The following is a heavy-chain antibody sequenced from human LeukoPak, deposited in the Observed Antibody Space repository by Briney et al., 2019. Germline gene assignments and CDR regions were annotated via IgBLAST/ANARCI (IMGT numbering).Heavy chain of an antibody. Sequence: PSETLSLTCTVSGGSISIYYRSWIRRPPGKGLEWIGYMYYSGSTNYNPSLKSRVTISVDTSKNQFSLKLSSVTAADTAVYYCATTGYSSSSGYYFDDWGQGTLVTVSS. D-gene: IGHD6-6*01. V-gene: IGHV4-59*01. CDR1: GGSISIYY. CDR2: MYYSGST. J-gene: IGHJ4*02. CDR3: ATTGYSSSSGYYFDD.